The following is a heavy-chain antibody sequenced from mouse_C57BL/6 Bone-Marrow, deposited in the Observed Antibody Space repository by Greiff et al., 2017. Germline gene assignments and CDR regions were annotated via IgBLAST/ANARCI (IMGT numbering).Heavy chain of an antibody. CDR1: GFTFSSYA. D-gene: IGHD2-4*01. J-gene: IGHJ1*03. V-gene: IGHV5-4*01. CDR3: ARDDYGIWDFDV. Sequence: EVMLVESGGGLVKPGGSLKLSCAASGFTFSSYAMSWVRQTPEKRLEWVATISDGGSYTYYPDNVKGRFPISRDNAKNNLYLQMSHLKSEDTAMYYCARDDYGIWDFDVWGTGTTVTVSS. CDR2: ISDGGSYT.